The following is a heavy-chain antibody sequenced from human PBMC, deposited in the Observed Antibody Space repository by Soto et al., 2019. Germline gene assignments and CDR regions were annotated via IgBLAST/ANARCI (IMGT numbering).Heavy chain of an antibody. CDR3: ARSPGAVAGEFDY. D-gene: IGHD6-19*01. CDR2: IYYSGST. J-gene: IGHJ4*02. CDR1: GGSISSYY. V-gene: IGHV4-59*08. Sequence: SETLSLTCTVSGGSISSYYWSWIRQPPGKGLEWIGYIYYSGSTNYNPSLKSRVTISVDTSKNQFSLKLGSVTAADTAVYYCARSPGAVAGEFDYWGQGTLVTVSS.